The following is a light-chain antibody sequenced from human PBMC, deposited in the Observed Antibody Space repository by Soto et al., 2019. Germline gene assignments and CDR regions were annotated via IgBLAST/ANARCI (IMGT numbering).Light chain of an antibody. Sequence: EIVMTQSPATLSVSPGERVTLSCRASESVSNNVAWYQQKPGQAPRLLIYHAITRATGIPARFSGSGSGTELTLTISILQSEDFAIYYCQQYNNWPLTFGGGTKVEI. CDR2: HAI. V-gene: IGKV3-15*01. J-gene: IGKJ4*01. CDR1: ESVSNN. CDR3: QQYNNWPLT.